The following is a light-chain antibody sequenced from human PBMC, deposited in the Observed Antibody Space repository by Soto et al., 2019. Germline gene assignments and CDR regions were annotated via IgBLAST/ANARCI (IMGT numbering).Light chain of an antibody. V-gene: IGKV3-11*01. CDR2: DAS. Sequence: EIVLTQSPVTLSLSPGERATLSCRASQSVSSYLAWYQQKPGQAPRLLIYDASNRATGIPARFSGSGSGTDFTLTISNLEPEDFAVYFCQQRSDWPPAFGGGTKVEIK. J-gene: IGKJ4*01. CDR3: QQRSDWPPA. CDR1: QSVSSY.